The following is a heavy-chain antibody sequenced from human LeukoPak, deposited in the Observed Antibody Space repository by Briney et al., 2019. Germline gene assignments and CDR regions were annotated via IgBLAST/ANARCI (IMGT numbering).Heavy chain of an antibody. CDR3: ARSMRGWVAVAANDAFDI. Sequence: SQTLSHTCVISVDSVSSNSAAWNWTRHSRSGGLECLGRTYYRSKWYNDYDGSVKSRITIKPPTSKNQFYLQLNSVTPEETAVYYCARSMRGWVAVAANDAFDIWGQGTMVTVSS. J-gene: IGHJ3*02. D-gene: IGHD6-19*01. CDR2: TYYRSKWYN. CDR1: VDSVSSNSAA. V-gene: IGHV6-1*01.